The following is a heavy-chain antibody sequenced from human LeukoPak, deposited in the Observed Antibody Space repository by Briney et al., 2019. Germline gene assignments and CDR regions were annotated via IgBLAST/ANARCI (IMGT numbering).Heavy chain of an antibody. CDR1: GGSISSSSYY. Sequence: NASETLSLTCTVSGGSISSSSYYWGWIRQPPGKGLEWIGSIYYSGSTYYNPSLKSRVTISVDTSKNQFSLKLSSVTAADTAVYYCARTIIRTVAGTNFDYWGQGTLVTVSS. D-gene: IGHD6-19*01. V-gene: IGHV4-39*01. CDR3: ARTIIRTVAGTNFDY. CDR2: IYYSGST. J-gene: IGHJ4*02.